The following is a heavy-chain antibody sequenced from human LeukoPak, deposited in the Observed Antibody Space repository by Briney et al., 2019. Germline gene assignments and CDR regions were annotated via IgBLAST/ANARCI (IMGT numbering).Heavy chain of an antibody. J-gene: IGHJ4*02. CDR3: ATGGLRYCSTTSCLGY. CDR2: LYYSGST. CDR1: GGSISNYY. Sequence: PSETLSLTCTVSGGSISNYYWSWIRQPPGKGLEWIGYLYYSGSTSYNPSLRSRVTMSVDTSKKFFSLHMTSVTAADTAVYYCATGGLRYCSTTSCLGYWGQGTLVTVAS. V-gene: IGHV4-59*01. D-gene: IGHD2-2*01.